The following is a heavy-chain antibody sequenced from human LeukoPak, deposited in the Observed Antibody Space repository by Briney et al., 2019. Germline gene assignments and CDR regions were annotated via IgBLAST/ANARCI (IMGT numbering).Heavy chain of an antibody. J-gene: IGHJ3*01. CDR1: GFIFTSYA. V-gene: IGHV3-23*01. D-gene: IGHD4/OR15-4a*01. CDR2: ISAGGENT. Sequence: GGSLRLSCAASGFIFTSYAMSWVRQAPGKGLEWVSAISAGGENTDYADSVKGRFTISRDNAKKTLYLQMNSLTVEDTALYYCAAKTFDVWGQGTMVTVSS. CDR3: AAKTFDV.